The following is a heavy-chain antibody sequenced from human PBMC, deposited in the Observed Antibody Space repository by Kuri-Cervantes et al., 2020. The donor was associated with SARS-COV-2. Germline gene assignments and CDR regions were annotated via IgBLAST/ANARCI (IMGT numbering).Heavy chain of an antibody. V-gene: IGHV4-4*07. Sequence: GSLRLPCPVSGGSISSYYWRWIRQPAGKGLEWIGRIYTSGSTNYNPSLKSRVTMSVDTSKNQFSLKLSSVTAADTAVYYCARDYGGNYWYFDLWGRGTLVTVSS. CDR3: ARDYGGNYWYFDL. CDR1: GGSISSYY. CDR2: IYTSGST. J-gene: IGHJ2*01. D-gene: IGHD4-23*01.